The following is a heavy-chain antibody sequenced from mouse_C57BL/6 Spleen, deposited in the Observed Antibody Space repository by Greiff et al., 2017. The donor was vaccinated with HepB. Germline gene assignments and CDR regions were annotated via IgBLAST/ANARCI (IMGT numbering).Heavy chain of an antibody. CDR1: GYTLTSYW. J-gene: IGHJ3*01. CDR3: ARSGLRSSGFAY. D-gene: IGHD1-1*01. V-gene: IGHV1-69*01. Sequence: QVQLQQPGAELVMPGASVKLSCKASGYTLTSYWMHWVKQRPGQGLEWIGEIDPSDSYTNYNQKFKGKSTLTVDKSSSTAYMQLSSLTSEDSAVYYCARSGLRSSGFAYWGQGTLVTVSA. CDR2: IDPSDSYT.